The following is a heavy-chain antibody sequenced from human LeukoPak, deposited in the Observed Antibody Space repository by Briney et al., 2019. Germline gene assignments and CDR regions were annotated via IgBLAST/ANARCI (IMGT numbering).Heavy chain of an antibody. V-gene: IGHV4-59*08. CDR1: GFTFTSYA. Sequence: GSLRLSCAASGFTFTSYAMSWVRRPPGKGLEWIAYIYYSGSTNYNPSLKSRVTISVDTSKNQFSLKVSSVTAADTAVYYCARHARQGVGVTAYYYMDVWGKGTTVTVSS. D-gene: IGHD1-26*01. J-gene: IGHJ6*03. CDR3: ARHARQGVGVTAYYYMDV. CDR2: IYYSGST.